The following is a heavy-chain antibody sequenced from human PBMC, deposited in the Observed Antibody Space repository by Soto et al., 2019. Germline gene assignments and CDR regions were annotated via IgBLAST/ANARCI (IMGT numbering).Heavy chain of an antibody. D-gene: IGHD3-3*01. CDR2: INPSGGST. V-gene: IGHV1-46*03. J-gene: IGHJ4*02. CDR3: ARVGHYDFWGGYRDY. Sequence: QVQLVQSGAEVKKPGASVKVSCKASGYTFTSYYMHWVRQAPGQGLEWMGIINPSGGSTSYAQKFQGRVTMTRDTSTSTGYMELSSLGSEDTAVYYCARVGHYDFWGGYRDYWGQGTLVTLSS. CDR1: GYTFTSYY.